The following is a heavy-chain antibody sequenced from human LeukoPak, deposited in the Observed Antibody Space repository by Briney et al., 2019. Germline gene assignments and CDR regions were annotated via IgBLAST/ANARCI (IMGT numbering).Heavy chain of an antibody. Sequence: GGSLRLSCAASGLTFSSYGMHWVRQAPGKGLEWVAFIRYDGSNKYYADSVKGRFTISRDNSKNTLYLQMNSLRAEDTAVYYCAKDWDSSGWYYFDYWGQGTLVTVSS. CDR1: GLTFSSYG. CDR3: AKDWDSSGWYYFDY. D-gene: IGHD6-19*01. J-gene: IGHJ4*02. V-gene: IGHV3-30*02. CDR2: IRYDGSNK.